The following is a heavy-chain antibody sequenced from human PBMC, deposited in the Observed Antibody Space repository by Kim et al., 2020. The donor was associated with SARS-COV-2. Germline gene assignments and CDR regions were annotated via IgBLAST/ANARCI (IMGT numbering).Heavy chain of an antibody. CDR1: GYTFTSYD. J-gene: IGHJ6*02. Sequence: ASVKVSCKASGYTFTSYDINWVRQATGQGLEWMGWMNPNSGNTGYAQKFQGRVTMTRNTSISTAYMELSSLRSEDTAVYYCARGFTIFGVAPGGMDVWGQGTTVTVSS. CDR3: ARGFTIFGVAPGGMDV. CDR2: MNPNSGNT. D-gene: IGHD3-3*01. V-gene: IGHV1-8*01.